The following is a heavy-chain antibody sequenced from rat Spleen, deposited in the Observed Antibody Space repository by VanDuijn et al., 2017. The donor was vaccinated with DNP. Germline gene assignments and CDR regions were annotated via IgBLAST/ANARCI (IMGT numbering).Heavy chain of an antibody. V-gene: IGHV5-22*01. CDR1: GFTFSDYY. CDR3: ARGSGGVRWYFDF. J-gene: IGHJ1*01. Sequence: EVQLVESGGGLVQPGRSLKLSCAASGFTFSDYYMAWVRQAPTKGLEWVAYISYDGGSTYYGDSVKGRFTISRDNAENTLYLQINSLRSEDTATYYCARGSGGVRWYFDFWGPGTMVTVSS. D-gene: IGHD1-4*01. CDR2: ISYDGGST.